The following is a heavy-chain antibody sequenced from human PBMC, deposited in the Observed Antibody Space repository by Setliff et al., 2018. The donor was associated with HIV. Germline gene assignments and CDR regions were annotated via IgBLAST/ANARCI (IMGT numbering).Heavy chain of an antibody. D-gene: IGHD4-17*01. J-gene: IGHJ6*02. CDR3: ARDGRDRTTVTIYSLYGMDV. CDR1: GGSISSGTYY. CDR2: IYTSGST. V-gene: IGHV4-61*02. Sequence: SETLSLTCTVSGGSISSGTYYWSWIRQPAEKGLEWIGRIYTSGSTNYNPSLKSRVTISVDTSKNQFSLKLSSVTAADTAVYYCARDGRDRTTVTIYSLYGMDVWGQGTTVTVSS.